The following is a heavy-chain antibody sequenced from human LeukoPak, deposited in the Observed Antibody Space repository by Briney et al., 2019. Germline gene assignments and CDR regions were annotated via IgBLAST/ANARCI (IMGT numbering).Heavy chain of an antibody. V-gene: IGHV4-31*03. Sequence: SETLSLTCTVSGGSISSGGYYWSWIRQHPGKGLEWIGYIYYSGSTYYNPSLKSRVTISVDTSKNQFSLKLSSVTAADTAVHYCARCGVVPAAPFDYWGQGTLVTVSS. CDR2: IYYSGST. D-gene: IGHD2-2*01. CDR1: GGSISSGGYY. J-gene: IGHJ4*02. CDR3: ARCGVVPAAPFDY.